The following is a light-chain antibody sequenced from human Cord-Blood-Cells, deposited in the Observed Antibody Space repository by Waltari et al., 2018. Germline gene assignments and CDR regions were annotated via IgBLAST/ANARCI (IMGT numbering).Light chain of an antibody. Sequence: DIQMTQSPSTLSASVGDRVTIPCRASQSISSRLAWYQQKTGKAPKLLIYKASSLESGVPSRFSGSGSGTEFTLTISSLQPDDFATYYCQQYNSYSPWTFGQGTKVEIK. V-gene: IGKV1-5*03. CDR2: KAS. CDR3: QQYNSYSPWT. CDR1: QSISSR. J-gene: IGKJ1*01.